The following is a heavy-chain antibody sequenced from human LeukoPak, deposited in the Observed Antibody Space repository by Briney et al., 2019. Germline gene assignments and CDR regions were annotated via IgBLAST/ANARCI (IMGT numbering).Heavy chain of an antibody. Sequence: ASVKVSCKASGYTFTSYGISWVRQAPGQGLEWMGWISAYNGSTNYAQKLQGRVTMTTDTSTSTAYMELRSLRSDDTAVYYCARDCSGGSCLDGMDVWGKGTTVTVSS. CDR1: GYTFTSYG. V-gene: IGHV1-18*04. CDR3: ARDCSGGSCLDGMDV. J-gene: IGHJ6*04. CDR2: ISAYNGST. D-gene: IGHD2-15*01.